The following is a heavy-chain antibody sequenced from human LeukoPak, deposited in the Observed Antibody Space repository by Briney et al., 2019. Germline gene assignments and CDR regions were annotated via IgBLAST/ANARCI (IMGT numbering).Heavy chain of an antibody. D-gene: IGHD3-16*02. CDR2: IYYSGST. CDR3: ARVGAYDYVWGSYRLYFDY. V-gene: IGHV4-59*08. J-gene: IGHJ4*02. Sequence: SETLSLTCTVSGGSISSYYWSWIRQPPGKGLEWIGYIYYSGSTNYNPSLKSRVTISVDTSKNQFSLKLSSVTAADTAVYYCARVGAYDYVWGSYRLYFDYWGQGTLVTVSS. CDR1: GGSISSYY.